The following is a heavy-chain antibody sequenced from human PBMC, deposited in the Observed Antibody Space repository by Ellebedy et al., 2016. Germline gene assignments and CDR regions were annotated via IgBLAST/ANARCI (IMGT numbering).Heavy chain of an antibody. J-gene: IGHJ6*02. D-gene: IGHD6-19*01. CDR3: ARSSKAVAVYYYYGMDV. V-gene: IGHV1-69*10. CDR1: GGTFSSYA. Sequence: ASVKVSCKASGGTFSSYAISWVRQAPGQGLEWMGGIIPILGIANYAQKFQGRVTITADESTSTAYMELSSLRSEDTAVYYCARSSKAVAVYYYYGMDVWGQGTTVTVSS. CDR2: IIPILGIA.